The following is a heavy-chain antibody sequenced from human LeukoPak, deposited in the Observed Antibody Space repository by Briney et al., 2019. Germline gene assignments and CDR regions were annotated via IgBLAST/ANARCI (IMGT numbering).Heavy chain of an antibody. Sequence: SVKVSCKASGGTFSSYAISWVRQAPGQGLEWMGRIIPILGIANYAQKFRGRVTITADKSTSTAYMELSSLRSEDTAVYYCARDSALYSNGYWGQGTLVTVSS. V-gene: IGHV1-69*04. CDR3: ARDSALYSNGY. D-gene: IGHD2-15*01. J-gene: IGHJ4*02. CDR1: GGTFSSYA. CDR2: IIPILGIA.